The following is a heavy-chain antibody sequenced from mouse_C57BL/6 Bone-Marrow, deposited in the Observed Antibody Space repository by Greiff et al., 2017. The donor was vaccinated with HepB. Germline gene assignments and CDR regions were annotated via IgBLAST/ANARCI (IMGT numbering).Heavy chain of an antibody. Sequence: QVQLKQPGAELVKPGASVKLSCKASGYTFTSYWMQWVKQRPGQGLEWIGEIDPSDSYTNYNQKFKGKATLTVDTSSSTAYMQLSSLTSEDSAVYYCANDYDDYWGQGTTLTVSS. CDR1: GYTFTSYW. J-gene: IGHJ2*01. CDR2: IDPSDSYT. CDR3: ANDYDDY. V-gene: IGHV1-50*01. D-gene: IGHD2-4*01.